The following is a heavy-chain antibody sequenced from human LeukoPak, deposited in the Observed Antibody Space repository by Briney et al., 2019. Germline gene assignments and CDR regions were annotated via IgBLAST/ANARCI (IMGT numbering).Heavy chain of an antibody. CDR2: IIPILGIA. J-gene: IGHJ6*02. CDR1: GGTFSSYA. D-gene: IGHD2-15*01. V-gene: IGHV1-69*04. CDR3: AMGYCSGGSCYSAAYYYYGMDV. Sequence: GASVKVSCKASGGTFSSYAISWVRQAPGQGLEWMGRIIPILGIANYAQKFQGRVTITADKSTSTAYMELSSLRSEDTAVYYCAMGYCSGGSCYSAAYYYYGMDVWGQGTTVTVSS.